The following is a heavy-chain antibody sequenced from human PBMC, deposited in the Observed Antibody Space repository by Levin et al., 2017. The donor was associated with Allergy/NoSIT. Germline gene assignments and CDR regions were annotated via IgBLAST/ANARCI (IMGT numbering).Heavy chain of an antibody. J-gene: IGHJ4*02. V-gene: IGHV3-53*01. Sequence: QPGGSLRLSCAASGFAVSDNYMSWVRQAPGKGLEWVSIIYNDGRTYYTDSVKGRFTISKDTSENRLYLQMNSLRAEDTAVYYCARDTGMAIHDYWGQGTLVTVSS. CDR2: IYNDGRT. CDR3: ARDTGMAIHDY. D-gene: IGHD5-18*01. CDR1: GFAVSDNY.